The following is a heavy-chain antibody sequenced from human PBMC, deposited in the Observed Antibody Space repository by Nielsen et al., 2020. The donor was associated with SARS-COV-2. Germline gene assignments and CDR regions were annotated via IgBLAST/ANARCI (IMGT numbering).Heavy chain of an antibody. V-gene: IGHV3-11*05. Sequence: GESLKISCAASGFTFSDYYMSWIRQAPGKGLEWVSYISSSSSYTNYVDSVKGRFTISRDNAKNSLYLQMNSLRAEDTAVYYCARVVGATTDAFDIWGQGTMVTVSS. J-gene: IGHJ3*02. CDR1: GFTFSDYY. CDR2: ISSSSSYT. CDR3: ARVVGATTDAFDI. D-gene: IGHD1-26*01.